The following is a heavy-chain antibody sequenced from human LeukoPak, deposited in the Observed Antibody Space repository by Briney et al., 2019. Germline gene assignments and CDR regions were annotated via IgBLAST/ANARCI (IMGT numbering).Heavy chain of an antibody. J-gene: IGHJ4*02. D-gene: IGHD4-23*01. CDR2: ISWDGDVT. Sequence: GESLRLSCAASGFTFDDYAMHWVRQAPGKGLEWVSVISWDGDVTFYADSVEGRFTISRDNRKNSLYLQMNGLRAEDTALYYCAKEGSDSGGQTLENWGQGTLVTVSS. CDR1: GFTFDDYA. CDR3: AKEGSDSGGQTLEN. V-gene: IGHV3-43D*03.